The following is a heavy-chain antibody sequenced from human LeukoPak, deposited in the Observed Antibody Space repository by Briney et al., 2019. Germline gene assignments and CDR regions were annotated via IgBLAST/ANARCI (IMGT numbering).Heavy chain of an antibody. V-gene: IGHV4-59*01. CDR2: IYYSGST. CDR3: ARDEDGFDP. J-gene: IGHJ5*02. Sequence: SETLSLTCTVSGGSISSYYWSWIRQPPGKGLEWIGYIYYSGSTNYNPSLKSRVTISVDTSKNQFSLKLSSVTAADTAVYYCARDEDGFDPWGQGTLVTVSS. CDR1: GGSISSYY.